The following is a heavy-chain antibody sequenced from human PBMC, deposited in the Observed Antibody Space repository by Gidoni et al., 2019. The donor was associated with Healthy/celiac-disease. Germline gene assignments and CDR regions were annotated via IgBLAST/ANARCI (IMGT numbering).Heavy chain of an antibody. V-gene: IGHV1-24*01. CDR3: ATTAKSGSPIFVVVNWFDP. CDR2: FDPEDGET. D-gene: IGHD2-15*01. J-gene: IGHJ5*02. Sequence: VQLVQSGAEVKKPGAPVKVSCKVSGYTLTALSMHWVRQAPGKGLEWMGGFDPEDGETIYAQKFQGRVTMTEDTSTDTAYMELSSLRSEDTAVYYCATTAKSGSPIFVVVNWFDPWGQGTLVTVSS. CDR1: GYTLTALS.